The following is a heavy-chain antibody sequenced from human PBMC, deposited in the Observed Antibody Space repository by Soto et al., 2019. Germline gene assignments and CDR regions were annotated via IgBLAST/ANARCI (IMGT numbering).Heavy chain of an antibody. J-gene: IGHJ3*02. V-gene: IGHV4-59*01. CDR3: ARAPGYCSSTSCYTVAFDI. CDR1: GGSISSYY. D-gene: IGHD2-2*02. Sequence: SETLSLTCTVSGGSISSYYWSWIRQPPGKGLEWIGYIYYSGSTNYNPSLKSRVTISVDTSKHQFSLKLSSVTAADTAVYYCARAPGYCSSTSCYTVAFDIWGQGTMVTVSS. CDR2: IYYSGST.